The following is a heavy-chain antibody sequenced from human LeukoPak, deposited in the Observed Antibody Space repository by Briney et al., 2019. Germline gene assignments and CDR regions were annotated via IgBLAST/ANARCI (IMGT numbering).Heavy chain of an antibody. CDR2: ICTSGST. V-gene: IGHV4-4*07. J-gene: IGHJ4*02. D-gene: IGHD6-19*01. CDR3: ARDSSGWNY. Sequence: PSDTLSLTCTVSGGSISSYYWSWLRQPAAKGLEWIGRICTSGSTNYNPSLKSRVTISVDTSKNQFSLKLSSVTAADTAVYYCARDSSGWNYWGQGTLVTVSS. CDR1: GGSISSYY.